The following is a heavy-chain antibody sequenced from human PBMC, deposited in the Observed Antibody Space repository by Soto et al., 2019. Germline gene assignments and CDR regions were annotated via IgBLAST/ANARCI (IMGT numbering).Heavy chain of an antibody. J-gene: IGHJ4*02. CDR3: ARGINPDNYYFDY. Sequence: GASVKVSCKASGYTFTSYDINWARQATGQGLERMGWMNPNSGNTGYAQKFQGRVTMTRNTSISTAYMELSSLRSEDTAVYYSARGINPDNYYFDYWGQGTLVTVSS. CDR1: GYTFTSYD. D-gene: IGHD1-1*01. CDR2: MNPNSGNT. V-gene: IGHV1-8*01.